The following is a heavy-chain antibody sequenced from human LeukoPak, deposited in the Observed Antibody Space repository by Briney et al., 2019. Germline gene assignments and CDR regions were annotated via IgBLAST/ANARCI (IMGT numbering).Heavy chain of an antibody. D-gene: IGHD6-19*01. Sequence: ASVKVSCKASGYTSTGYYMHWVRQAPGQGLEWMGWINPNSGGTNYAQKFQGRVTMTRDTSISTAYMELSRLRSDDTAVYYCARARYSSGWYPDYWGQGTLVTVSS. CDR2: INPNSGGT. J-gene: IGHJ4*02. CDR3: ARARYSSGWYPDY. V-gene: IGHV1-2*02. CDR1: GYTSTGYY.